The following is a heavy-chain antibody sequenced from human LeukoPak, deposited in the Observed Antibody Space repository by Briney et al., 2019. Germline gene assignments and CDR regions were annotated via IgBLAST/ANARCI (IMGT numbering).Heavy chain of an antibody. CDR3: VKDHFSIQVWLYYFDY. CDR2: FSGSGGRI. V-gene: IGHV3-23*01. CDR1: GFTFSSYA. Sequence: GGSLRLSCAPSGFTFSSYAMSCVRHAPGGGLEWVSNFSGSGGRILYADSVRLRYTISRDDSMNTLYLQMNSLRDEETAVYYCVKDHFSIQVWLYYFDYWGQGTLVTVSS. J-gene: IGHJ4*02. D-gene: IGHD5-18*01.